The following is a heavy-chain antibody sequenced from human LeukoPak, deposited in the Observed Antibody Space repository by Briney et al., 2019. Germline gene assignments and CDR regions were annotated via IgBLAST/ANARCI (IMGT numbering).Heavy chain of an antibody. D-gene: IGHD2-2*01. J-gene: IGHJ5*02. CDR2: IKQDGSEK. CDR1: GFTSSSYW. Sequence: PGGSLRLSCAASGFTSSSYWMSWVRQAPGKGLEWVANIKQDGSEKYYVDSVKGRFTISRDNPNNSLYLQMNSLRAEDTAVYYCARDDCSSISCYHNWFDPWGQGTLVTVSS. V-gene: IGHV3-7*01. CDR3: ARDDCSSISCYHNWFDP.